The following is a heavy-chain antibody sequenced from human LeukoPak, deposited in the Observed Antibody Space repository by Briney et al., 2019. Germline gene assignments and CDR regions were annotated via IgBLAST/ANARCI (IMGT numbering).Heavy chain of an antibody. CDR1: GFTFSTYG. J-gene: IGHJ4*02. CDR2: IRYDGSNK. Sequence: GGSLRLSCAASGFTFSTYGIDWVRQAPGKGLEWVSFIRYDGSNKYYADSVKGRFTISRDNSKGSLYLQMNSLRADDTAVYYCAKDGSWSCTDWGQGTLVRVSS. CDR3: AKDGSWSCTD. V-gene: IGHV3-30*02. D-gene: IGHD2-8*02.